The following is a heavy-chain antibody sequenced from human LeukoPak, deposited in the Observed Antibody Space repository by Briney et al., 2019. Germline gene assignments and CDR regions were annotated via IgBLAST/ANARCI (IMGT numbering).Heavy chain of an antibody. CDR1: GYTFTGYY. CDR2: INPKIGDT. CDR3: VRDIAGSEYDNSGVY. D-gene: IGHD3-22*01. Sequence: ASLKVSCKASGYTFTGYYIHWVRQAPGQGLECMGWINPKIGDTDYAQRFQGRITMARDTSMSTASMELYSLTSDDTAVYYCVRDIAGSEYDNSGVYWGQGTLVTVS. J-gene: IGHJ4*02. V-gene: IGHV1-2*02.